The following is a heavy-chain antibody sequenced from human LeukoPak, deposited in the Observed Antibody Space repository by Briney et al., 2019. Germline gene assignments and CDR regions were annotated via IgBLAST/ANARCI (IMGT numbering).Heavy chain of an antibody. CDR2: INHSGST. V-gene: IGHV4-34*01. J-gene: IGHJ4*02. Sequence: SETLSLTCAVYGGSFSGYYWSWIRQPPGKGLEWIGEINHSGSTNYNPSLKSRVTISVDTSKNQFSLKQSSVTAADTAVYYCARTYSSSRDIDYWGQGTLVTVSS. D-gene: IGHD6-13*01. CDR1: GGSFSGYY. CDR3: ARTYSSSRDIDY.